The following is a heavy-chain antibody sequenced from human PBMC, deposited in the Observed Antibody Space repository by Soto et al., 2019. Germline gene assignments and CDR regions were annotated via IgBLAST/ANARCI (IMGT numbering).Heavy chain of an antibody. D-gene: IGHD1-26*01. Sequence: ASVKVSCKTSGYTFSDYGVSWVREAPGQGLEWMGWINTFNGNTKYSQKFQGRVTLSRDTSTSTAFLELSSLKFEDAAVYYCARGYTFPFDPWGQGTLVTVSS. CDR1: GYTFSDYG. V-gene: IGHV1-18*01. CDR3: ARGYTFPFDP. CDR2: INTFNGNT. J-gene: IGHJ5*02.